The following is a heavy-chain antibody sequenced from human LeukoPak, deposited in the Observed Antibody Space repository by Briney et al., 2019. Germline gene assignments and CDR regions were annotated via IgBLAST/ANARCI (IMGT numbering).Heavy chain of an antibody. J-gene: IGHJ4*02. CDR3: ARHSAYLNPFDY. CDR1: GGSISSYY. CDR2: IYYSGST. V-gene: IGHV4-59*08. Sequence: SETLSLTCTGSGGSISSYYWSWIRQPPGKGLEWIGYIYYSGSTNYNPSLKSRVTMSVDTSKNQFSLKLSSVTAADTAVYFCARHSAYLNPFDYWGQGTLVTVSS. D-gene: IGHD1-14*01.